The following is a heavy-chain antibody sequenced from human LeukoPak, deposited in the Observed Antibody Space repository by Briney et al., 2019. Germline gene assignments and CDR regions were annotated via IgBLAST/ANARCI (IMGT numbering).Heavy chain of an antibody. CDR2: ISPNGDST. Sequence: GGSLRLSCAASGFTFSSYAMHWVRQAPGKGLEYVSGISPNGDSTYYANSVKGKFTISRDNSKNTLYLQMGSLRAEDMAVYYCARLTSLASSHWGQGTLVTVSS. D-gene: IGHD2-2*01. V-gene: IGHV3-64*01. CDR1: GFTFSSYA. J-gene: IGHJ4*02. CDR3: ARLTSLASSH.